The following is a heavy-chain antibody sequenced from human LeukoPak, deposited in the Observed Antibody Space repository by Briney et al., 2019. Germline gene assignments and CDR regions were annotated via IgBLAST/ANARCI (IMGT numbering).Heavy chain of an antibody. D-gene: IGHD6-19*01. CDR3: ARQKGVAGNYYYYMGV. CDR1: GGSISSYY. J-gene: IGHJ6*03. CDR2: IYYSGST. V-gene: IGHV4-59*08. Sequence: SGTLSLTCTLSGGSISSYYWNWIRQAPGKGLEWIGYIYYSGSTNYNPSLKSRVTISVDTSKNQFSLKLNSVTAADTAVYYCARQKGVAGNYYYYMGVWGKGTTVTVSS.